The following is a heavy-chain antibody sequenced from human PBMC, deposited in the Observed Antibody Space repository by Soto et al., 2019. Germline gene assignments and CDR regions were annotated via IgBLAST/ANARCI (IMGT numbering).Heavy chain of an antibody. Sequence: SETLSLTCTVSGGSISSGGYYWSWIRQHPGKGLEWIGYIYYSGSTYYNPSLKSRVTISVDTSKNQFSLKLSSVTAADTAVYYCARAGQGATIDYWGQGTLVTVSS. J-gene: IGHJ4*02. D-gene: IGHD5-12*01. V-gene: IGHV4-31*03. CDR2: IYYSGST. CDR3: ARAGQGATIDY. CDR1: GGSISSGGYY.